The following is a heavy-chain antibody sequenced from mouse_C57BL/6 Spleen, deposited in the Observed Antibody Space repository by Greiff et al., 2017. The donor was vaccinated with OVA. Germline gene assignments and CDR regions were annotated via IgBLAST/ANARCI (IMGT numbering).Heavy chain of an antibody. CDR3: ARTYDGSPFDY. J-gene: IGHJ2*01. CDR2: IYPRSGNT. Sequence: QVQLKESGAELARPGASVKLSCKASGYTFTSYGISWVKQRTGQGLEWIGEIYPRSGNTYYNEKFKGKATLTADKSSSTAYMELRSLTSEDSAVYFCARTYDGSPFDYWGQGTTLTVSS. V-gene: IGHV1-81*01. CDR1: GYTFTSYG. D-gene: IGHD2-10*01.